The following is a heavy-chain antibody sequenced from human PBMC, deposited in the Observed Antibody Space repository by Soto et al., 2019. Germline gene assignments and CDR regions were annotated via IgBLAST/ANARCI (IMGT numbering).Heavy chain of an antibody. CDR2: IIPIFGTA. D-gene: IGHD5-12*01. CDR3: ARDTRRDGYNYDY. V-gene: IGHV1-69*13. J-gene: IGHJ4*02. CDR1: GGTFSSYA. Sequence: GASVKVSCKASGGTFSSYAISWVRQAPGQGLEWMGGIIPIFGTANYAQKFQGRVTITADESTSTAYMELSSLRSEDPAVYYCARDTRRDGYNYDYWRQGTLVTVSS.